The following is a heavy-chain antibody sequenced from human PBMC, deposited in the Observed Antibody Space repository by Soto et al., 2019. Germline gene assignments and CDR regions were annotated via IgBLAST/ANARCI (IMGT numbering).Heavy chain of an antibody. CDR2: ISSSSSYI. J-gene: IGHJ6*02. CDR3: ARDISSGWYGSYDYYYYGMDV. CDR1: GFTFSSYS. V-gene: IGHV3-21*01. Sequence: PGGSLRLSCAASGFTFSSYSMNWVRQAPGKGLEWVSSISSSSSYIYYADSVKGRFTISRDNAKNSLYLQMNSLRAEDTAVYYCARDISSGWYGSYDYYYYGMDVWGQGTTVTVSS. D-gene: IGHD6-19*01.